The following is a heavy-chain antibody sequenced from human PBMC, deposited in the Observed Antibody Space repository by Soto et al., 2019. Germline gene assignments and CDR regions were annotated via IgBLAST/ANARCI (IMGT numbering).Heavy chain of an antibody. CDR2: ITASRGTT. CDR3: AKCLQVNWNYDAFHV. CDR1: GFTFGSYS. V-gene: IGHV3-23*01. D-gene: IGHD1-7*01. Sequence: EVKLLESGGGLVQPGESLRLSCAASGFTFGSYSMSWVRQAPGKGLEWVSHITASRGTTYYADSVKGRFTISRDSSRNTLYLQMNSLRAEDTALYYCAKCLQVNWNYDAFHVWGQGTMVTVSS. J-gene: IGHJ3*01.